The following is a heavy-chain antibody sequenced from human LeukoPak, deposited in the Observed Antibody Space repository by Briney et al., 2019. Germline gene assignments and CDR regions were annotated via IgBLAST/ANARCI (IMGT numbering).Heavy chain of an antibody. CDR1: GFTFSSAW. Sequence: SGESLRLSCAAAGFTFSSAWMSWVRQAPGKGLEWVGRIKSKTDGGTIDYAAPLKGRFTISRDDSKNTVYLQMNSLKTEDTAVYYCTPNIGMTTVTKGFDWGQGTLVTVSS. D-gene: IGHD4-17*01. CDR2: IKSKTDGGTI. V-gene: IGHV3-15*01. J-gene: IGHJ4*02. CDR3: TPNIGMTTVTKGFD.